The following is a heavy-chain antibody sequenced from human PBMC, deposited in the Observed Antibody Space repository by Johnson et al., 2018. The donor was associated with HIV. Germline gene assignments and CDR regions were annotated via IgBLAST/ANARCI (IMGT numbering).Heavy chain of an antibody. D-gene: IGHD3-10*01. CDR2: IKSKTDGGTT. Sequence: MQLVESGGGLVKPGGSLRLSCAASGFTFSNAWMSWVRQAPGKGLEWVGRIKSKTDGGTTDYAAPVKGRFTISRDDSKNTLYLQMNSLRAEDTAVYYCAREGQEFNDAFDIWGQGTMVTVSS. CDR1: GFTFSNAW. CDR3: AREGQEFNDAFDI. V-gene: IGHV3-15*01. J-gene: IGHJ3*02.